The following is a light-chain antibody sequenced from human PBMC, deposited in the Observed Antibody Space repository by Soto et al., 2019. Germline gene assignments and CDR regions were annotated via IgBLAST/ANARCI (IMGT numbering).Light chain of an antibody. CDR3: QQRQYWPPIT. CDR1: LNVNSY. V-gene: IGKV3-11*01. Sequence: ERVMTQSPATLSVSPGERATLSCRASLNVNSYLAWYQQKPGQAPRLLIYDASNRAAGIPARFSGSGSGTDFTLTISSLEPEDFAIYYCQQRQYWPPITFGQGTRLEIK. CDR2: DAS. J-gene: IGKJ5*01.